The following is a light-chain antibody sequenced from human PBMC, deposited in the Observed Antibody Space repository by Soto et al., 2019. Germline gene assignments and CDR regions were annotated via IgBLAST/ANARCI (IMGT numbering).Light chain of an antibody. V-gene: IGKV3-20*01. CDR2: DTS. CDR1: QXVXNNY. J-gene: IGKJ1*01. Sequence: EIXLTQSPGTLSLSPGERATLSCRASQXVXNNYLAWYQQTPGQAPRPLIYDTSSRAVGIPDRFRGSGSGTDFTLTISRLEPEDFAVYYCQQSGSSPWTFGQGTKLEIK. CDR3: QQSGSSPWT.